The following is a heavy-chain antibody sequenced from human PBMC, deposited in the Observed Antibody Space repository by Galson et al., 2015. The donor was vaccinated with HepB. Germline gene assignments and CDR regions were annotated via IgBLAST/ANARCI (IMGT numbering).Heavy chain of an antibody. Sequence: SEPLSLTCAVYGGSFSDDSWGWIRQPPAMGLEWIGDVNHTGSANYNSSLKSRVTISVDTSKKQFSLKVISVTAADTAVYYCARVSGVVLPTPRRLVSHYMDVWGKGTTVIVSS. D-gene: IGHD2-15*01. V-gene: IGHV4-34*01. CDR2: VNHTGSA. J-gene: IGHJ6*03. CDR1: GGSFSDDS. CDR3: ARVSGVVLPTPRRLVSHYMDV.